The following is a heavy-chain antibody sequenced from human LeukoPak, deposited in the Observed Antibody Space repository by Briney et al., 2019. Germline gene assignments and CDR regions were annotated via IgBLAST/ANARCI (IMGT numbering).Heavy chain of an antibody. CDR2: INHSGST. Sequence: SGTLTLTCAVYGGSFSGYYWSWIRQPPGEGLEWIGEINHSGSTNYNPSLKSRVTISVDTSKNQFSLKLSSVTPADTAVYYCAVYCSGGSCLNLFDYWGQGTLVTVSS. CDR3: AVYCSGGSCLNLFDY. V-gene: IGHV4-34*01. D-gene: IGHD2-15*01. J-gene: IGHJ4*02. CDR1: GGSFSGYY.